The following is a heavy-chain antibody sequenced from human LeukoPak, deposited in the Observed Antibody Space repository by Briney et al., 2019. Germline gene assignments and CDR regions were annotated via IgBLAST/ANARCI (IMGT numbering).Heavy chain of an antibody. D-gene: IGHD4-23*01. V-gene: IGHV4-38-2*02. Sequence: PSETLSLTCTVSGYSISSGYYWGWIRQPPGKGLERIGSIYHSGSTYYNPSLKSRVTISVDTSKNQFSLKLSSVTAADTAVYYCARVGVYGGNHFDYWGQGTLVTVSS. CDR1: GYSISSGYY. J-gene: IGHJ4*02. CDR2: IYHSGST. CDR3: ARVGVYGGNHFDY.